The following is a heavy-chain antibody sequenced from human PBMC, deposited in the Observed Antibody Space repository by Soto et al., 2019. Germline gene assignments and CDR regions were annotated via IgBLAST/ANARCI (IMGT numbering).Heavy chain of an antibody. Sequence: EVQLLESGEGLVQPGGSLKLSCAASGFTFSNYAMSWVRQAPGKGLEWVSGIGGSGSNTYYADSVKGRFTISRDNSKNTLFLQMNNLRAEDTAEYYCARVVRHFDTPYGMDVWGKGTTVTVSS. D-gene: IGHD3-9*01. CDR2: IGGSGSNT. CDR1: GFTFSNYA. V-gene: IGHV3-23*01. CDR3: ARVVRHFDTPYGMDV. J-gene: IGHJ6*04.